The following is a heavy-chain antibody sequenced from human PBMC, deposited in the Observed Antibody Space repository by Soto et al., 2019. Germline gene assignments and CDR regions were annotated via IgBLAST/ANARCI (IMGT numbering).Heavy chain of an antibody. CDR3: ARAQYCGSGCYYYFDY. V-gene: IGHV3-7*03. Sequence: PGGSLRLSCAASGFTFSNYWMSWVRQAPGKGLEWVTNINQDGSQKYYVDSVRGRFTISRDNAKNSLYLQMNSLTADDTAMYFCARAQYCGSGCYYYFDYWGQGALVTVSS. CDR1: GFTFSNYW. CDR2: INQDGSQK. J-gene: IGHJ4*02. D-gene: IGHD2-21*02.